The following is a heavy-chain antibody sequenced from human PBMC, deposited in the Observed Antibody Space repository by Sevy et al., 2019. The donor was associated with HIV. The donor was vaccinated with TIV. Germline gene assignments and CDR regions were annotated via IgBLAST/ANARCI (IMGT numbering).Heavy chain of an antibody. J-gene: IGHJ5*02. CDR3: AIDCCIGNDCFLGRFDP. V-gene: IGHV3-30*02. D-gene: IGHD2-15*01. CDR2: IGHDGNKY. CDR1: GFTLSSVG. Sequence: GGSLRLSCAASGFTLSSVGIHWVRLTPGTGLEWLAFIGHDGNKYFYGASVKGRITTSRDNSKNTVSLQMNSLRVEDTAVYYCAIDCCIGNDCFLGRFDPRGQGTLVTVSS.